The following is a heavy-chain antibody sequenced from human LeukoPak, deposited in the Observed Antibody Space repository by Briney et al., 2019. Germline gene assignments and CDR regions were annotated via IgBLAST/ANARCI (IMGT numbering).Heavy chain of an antibody. CDR3: ARDWLDPYDYYGMDV. D-gene: IGHD5-12*01. CDR1: GYTFTGYY. J-gene: IGHJ6*02. CDR2: INPNSGGT. Sequence: ASVKVSCKASGYTFTGYYIHWVRQAPGQGLEWMGWINPNSGGTNYAQKFQGRVTMTGDTSISTAYMELSRLRSEDTAVYYCARDWLDPYDYYGMDVWGQGTTVTVSS. V-gene: IGHV1-2*02.